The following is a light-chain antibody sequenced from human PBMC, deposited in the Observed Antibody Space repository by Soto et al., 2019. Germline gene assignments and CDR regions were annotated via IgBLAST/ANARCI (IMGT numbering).Light chain of an antibody. V-gene: IGKV3-15*01. CDR2: GAS. J-gene: IGKJ4*01. CDR1: QSIFSN. Sequence: EIVMTQSPATLSVSPGERATLSCRASQSIFSNLAWYQQKPGQAPRLLIYGASTRATGIPARFSGSGSGTEFTLTISSLQSEDFAIYYCQQYNNWPLTFGGGTKVDNK. CDR3: QQYNNWPLT.